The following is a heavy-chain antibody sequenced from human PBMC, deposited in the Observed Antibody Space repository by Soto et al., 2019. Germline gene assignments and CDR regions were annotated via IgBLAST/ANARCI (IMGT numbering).Heavy chain of an antibody. D-gene: IGHD4-17*01. CDR3: ARKLYGGNTGDYFYYGMDV. CDR2: ISYDGSNK. J-gene: IGHJ6*02. Sequence: QVQLEESGGGVVQPGRSLRLSCAASGFTFSSYAMHWVRQAPGKGLEWVAVISYDGSNKYYADSVKGRFTISRDNSKNTLYLQMNSLRAEDTAVYYCARKLYGGNTGDYFYYGMDVWGQGTTVTVSS. CDR1: GFTFSSYA. V-gene: IGHV3-30-3*01.